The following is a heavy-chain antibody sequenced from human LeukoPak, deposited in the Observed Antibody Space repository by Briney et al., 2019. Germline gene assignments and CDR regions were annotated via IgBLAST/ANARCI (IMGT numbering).Heavy chain of an antibody. CDR3: VRPDDNSFDF. CDR2: IYETGST. CDR1: GGSFSGYY. D-gene: IGHD3-9*01. Sequence: SETLSLTCAVYGGSFSGYYWSWIRQPPGRGLEWIGNIYETGSTNYNPSLKSRVTISVDTSKNQFSLKLSSVTAADTAVYYCVRPDDNSFDFWGQGTMVTVSS. V-gene: IGHV4-34*01. J-gene: IGHJ3*01.